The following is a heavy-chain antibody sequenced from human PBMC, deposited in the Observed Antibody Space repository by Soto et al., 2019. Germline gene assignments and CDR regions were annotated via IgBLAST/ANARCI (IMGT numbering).Heavy chain of an antibody. CDR3: ARDQRETWIQLWLNYFDY. D-gene: IGHD5-18*01. Sequence: GASVKVSCRASGYTFTSSGIGWVRQAPGQGLEWMGWISAYNGNTNYAQKLQGRVTMTTDTSTSTAYMELRSLRSDDTAVYYCARDQRETWIQLWLNYFDYWGQGTLVTVSS. V-gene: IGHV1-18*01. CDR1: GYTFTSSG. CDR2: ISAYNGNT. J-gene: IGHJ4*02.